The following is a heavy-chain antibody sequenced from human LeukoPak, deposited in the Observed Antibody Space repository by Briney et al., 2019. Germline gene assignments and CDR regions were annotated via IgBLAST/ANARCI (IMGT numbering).Heavy chain of an antibody. CDR3: ASIGRTTVIYAEYFQH. CDR2: IIPILGIA. CDR1: GGTFTSYA. J-gene: IGHJ1*01. D-gene: IGHD4-17*01. Sequence: SVKVSCKASGGTFTSYAISWVRQAPGQGLEWMGRIIPILGIANYAQKFQGRVTITADKSTSTAYMELSSLRSEDTAVYYCASIGRTTVIYAEYFQHGGQGTLVTVSS. V-gene: IGHV1-69*04.